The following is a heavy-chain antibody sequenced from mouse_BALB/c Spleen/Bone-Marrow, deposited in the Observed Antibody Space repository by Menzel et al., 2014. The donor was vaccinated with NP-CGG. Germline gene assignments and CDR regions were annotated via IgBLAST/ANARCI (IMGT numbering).Heavy chain of an antibody. D-gene: IGHD4-1*02. Sequence: QVQLQQSGAELARPGASVKMSCKASGYTFTSYTMHWVKQRPGQGLEWIGYINPSSGYTNYNQKFKDKATLAADKSSSTAYMQLSSLTSEDSAVYYRARWANWDGFAYWGQGTLVTVSA. J-gene: IGHJ3*01. CDR2: INPSSGYT. CDR3: ARWANWDGFAY. V-gene: IGHV1-4*01. CDR1: GYTFTSYT.